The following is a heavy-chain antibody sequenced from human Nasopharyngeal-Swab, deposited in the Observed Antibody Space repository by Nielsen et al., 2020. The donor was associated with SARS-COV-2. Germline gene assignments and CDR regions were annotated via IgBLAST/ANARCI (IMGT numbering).Heavy chain of an antibody. CDR2: IIPIFGTA. Sequence: SVKVSCKASGYTFTSYAMNWVRQAPGQGLEWMGGIIPIFGTANYAQKFQGRVTITADKSTSTAYMELSSLRSEDTAVYYCARERTPRPPGIVVGLDAFDIWGQGTMVTVSS. CDR3: ARERTPRPPGIVVGLDAFDI. V-gene: IGHV1-69*06. CDR1: GYTFTSYA. J-gene: IGHJ3*02. D-gene: IGHD3-22*01.